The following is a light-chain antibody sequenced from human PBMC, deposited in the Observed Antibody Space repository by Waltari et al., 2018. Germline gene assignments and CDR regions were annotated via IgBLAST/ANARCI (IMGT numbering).Light chain of an antibody. Sequence: EIVMTQSPLFLPVTPGEPASLSCRSSQSVLHSDGYNYLNWYLQKPGQSPHLLIYLGSHRAYGVPDRCSGSGSGTDFTLIIRRGEAEDVGVYYCMQALQTPFTFGPGTKVDIK. V-gene: IGKV2-28*01. J-gene: IGKJ3*01. CDR2: LGS. CDR1: QSVLHSDGYNY. CDR3: MQALQTPFT.